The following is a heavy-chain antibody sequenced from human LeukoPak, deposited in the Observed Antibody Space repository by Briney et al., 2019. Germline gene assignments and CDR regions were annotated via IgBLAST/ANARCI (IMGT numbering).Heavy chain of an antibody. Sequence: GGSLRLSCAASGFTFSSYSMNWVRQAPGKGLEWVSSISSTSSYTFFAASVKGRFTISRDSGKKSLYLQMNSLRAEDTAVYYCARGESSGWYGDFDYWGQGTLVTVSS. CDR3: ARGESSGWYGDFDY. J-gene: IGHJ4*02. CDR1: GFTFSSYS. D-gene: IGHD6-19*01. CDR2: ISSTSSYT. V-gene: IGHV3-21*01.